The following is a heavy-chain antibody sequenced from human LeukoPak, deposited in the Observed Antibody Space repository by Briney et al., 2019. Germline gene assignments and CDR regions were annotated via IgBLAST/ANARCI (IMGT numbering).Heavy chain of an antibody. CDR1: GGSMSSSSYY. Sequence: SETLSLTCTVSGGSMSSSSYYWGWIRQPPGKGLEWIGSIYYAGNTYYNPSLKSRVTISADTSKNQFSLKLISVTAADTAVYYCAKNGQSGFSFDPWGQGTLVTVSS. J-gene: IGHJ5*02. V-gene: IGHV4-39*07. CDR2: IYYAGNT. D-gene: IGHD3-3*01. CDR3: AKNGQSGFSFDP.